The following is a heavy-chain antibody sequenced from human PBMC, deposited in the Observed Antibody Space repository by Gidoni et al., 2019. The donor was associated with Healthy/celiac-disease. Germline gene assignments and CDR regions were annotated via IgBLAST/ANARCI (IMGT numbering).Heavy chain of an antibody. D-gene: IGHD3-16*01. CDR2: ITHSGST. J-gene: IGHJ4*02. V-gene: IGHV4-34*01. Sequence: QVQLQQWGAGLLKPSETLSLTCAVYGGSFRGYYWSWIRQPPGKGLEWIGEITHSGSTNYNPSLKSRVTISVDTSKNQFSLKLSSVTAADTALYYCARSGGKPGSGDKDYWVQGTLVTVSS. CDR3: ARSGGKPGSGDKDY. CDR1: GGSFRGYY.